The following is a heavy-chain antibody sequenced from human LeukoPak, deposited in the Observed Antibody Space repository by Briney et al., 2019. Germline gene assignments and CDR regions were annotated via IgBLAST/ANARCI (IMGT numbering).Heavy chain of an antibody. D-gene: IGHD3-9*01. J-gene: IGHJ4*02. CDR2: IYSGGST. CDR3: ARDLTYYDILTGYYRNHYFDY. Sequence: GGSLRLSCAASGFTVSSNYMSWVRQAPGKGLEWVSVIYSGGSTYYADSVKGRFTISRDNSKNTLYLQMNSLRAEDTAVYYCARDLTYYDILTGYYRNHYFDYWGQGTLVTVPS. V-gene: IGHV3-66*01. CDR1: GFTVSSNY.